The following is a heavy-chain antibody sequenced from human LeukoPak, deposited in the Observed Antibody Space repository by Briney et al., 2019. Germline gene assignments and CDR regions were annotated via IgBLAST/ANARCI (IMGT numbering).Heavy chain of an antibody. D-gene: IGHD1-26*01. CDR3: AKERATTTAFDY. V-gene: IGHV3-23*01. J-gene: IGHJ4*02. Sequence: PGRSLRLSCEASGFIFSSNPMAWVRQAPGKGLEWVSIMTTSGTTHYADSVKGRFTISRDNSKNTLYLQMNSLRAEDTAVYYCAKERATTTAFDYWGQGTLVTVSS. CDR1: GFIFSSNP. CDR2: MTTSGTT.